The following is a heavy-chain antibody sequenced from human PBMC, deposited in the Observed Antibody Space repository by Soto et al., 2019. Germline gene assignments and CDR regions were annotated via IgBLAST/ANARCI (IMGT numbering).Heavy chain of an antibody. J-gene: IGHJ4*02. D-gene: IGHD6-19*01. Sequence: EVQLVESGGGLVKPGGSLRLSCAASGFTFSNAWMSWVRQAPGKGLEWVGRIKSKTDGETTDYAAPVKGRFTISRDDSKNTLYLQMNSLKTEDTAVYYCTTEYSSGWYDSWGQGTLVTVSS. CDR1: GFTFSNAW. V-gene: IGHV3-15*01. CDR3: TTEYSSGWYDS. CDR2: IKSKTDGETT.